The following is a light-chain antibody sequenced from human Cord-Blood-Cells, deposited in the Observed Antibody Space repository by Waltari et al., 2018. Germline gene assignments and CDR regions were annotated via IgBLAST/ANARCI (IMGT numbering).Light chain of an antibody. J-gene: IGKJ3*01. Sequence: EIVLTQSPATLSLSLGESATLSCRASQSVSSYLAWYQQKPGQAPRLLIYDASNRATGIPARFGGSGSGTDFTLTISSLEPEDFAVYYCQQRSNWPPVTFGPGTKVDIK. CDR2: DAS. V-gene: IGKV3-11*01. CDR1: QSVSSY. CDR3: QQRSNWPPVT.